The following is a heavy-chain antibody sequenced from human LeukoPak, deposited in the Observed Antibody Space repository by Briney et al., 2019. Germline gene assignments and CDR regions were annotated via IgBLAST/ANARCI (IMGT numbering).Heavy chain of an antibody. Sequence: SETLSLTCTVSGGSISSYYWSWIRQPPGKGLEWIGYIYYSGSTNYNPSLKSRVTISVDTSKNQFSLKLSSVTAADTAVYYCARDATRGGFDYWGQGTLVTVSS. CDR2: IYYSGST. J-gene: IGHJ4*02. D-gene: IGHD3-10*01. CDR3: ARDATRGGFDY. CDR1: GGSISSYY. V-gene: IGHV4-59*01.